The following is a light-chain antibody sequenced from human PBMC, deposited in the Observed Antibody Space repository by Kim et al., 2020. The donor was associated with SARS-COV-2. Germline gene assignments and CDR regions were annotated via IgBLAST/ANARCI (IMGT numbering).Light chain of an antibody. CDR1: QSLLDSENGKTY. CDR2: MVS. V-gene: IGKV2-40*01. CDR3: MQRREFSYT. Sequence: PASISGRSSQSLLDSENGKTYLDWYLQKPGQPPQVLIYMVSSRASGVPDRFSGSGSGTEFTLKISRVEAEDVGVYYCMQRREFSYTFGQGTKLEI. J-gene: IGKJ2*01.